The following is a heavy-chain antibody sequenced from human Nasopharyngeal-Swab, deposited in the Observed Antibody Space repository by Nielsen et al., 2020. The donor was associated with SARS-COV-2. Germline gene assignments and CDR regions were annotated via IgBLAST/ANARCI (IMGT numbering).Heavy chain of an antibody. CDR2: ISSSGSTI. J-gene: IGHJ3*02. D-gene: IGHD1-26*01. CDR3: ASGGRRDDAFDI. CDR1: GFPFSDYY. V-gene: IGHV3-11*01. Sequence: LSLTCAASGFPFSDYYMSWIRQAPGKGLEWVSYISSSGSTIYYADSVKGRFTISRDNAKNSLYLQMNSLRAEDTAVYYCASGGRRDDAFDIWGQGTMVTVSS.